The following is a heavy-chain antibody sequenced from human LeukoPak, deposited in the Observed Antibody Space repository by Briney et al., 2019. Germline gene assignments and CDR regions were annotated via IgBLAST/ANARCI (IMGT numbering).Heavy chain of an antibody. D-gene: IGHD3-10*01. J-gene: IGHJ4*02. CDR3: ARWAGRSGSFDY. Sequence: SETLSLTCTVPGGSISSSSYYWGWIRQPPGKGLEWIGSIYYSGSTYYNPSLKSRVTITVDTSNNGFALQLSSGTGEDSVGDYCARWAGRSGSFDYWGRGPLVTVSS. V-gene: IGHV4-39*01. CDR2: IYYSGST. CDR1: GGSISSSSYY.